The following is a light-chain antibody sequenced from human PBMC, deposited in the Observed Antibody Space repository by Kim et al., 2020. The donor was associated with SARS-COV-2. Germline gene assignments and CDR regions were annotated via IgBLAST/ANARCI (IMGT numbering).Light chain of an antibody. CDR1: SGHSSYA. V-gene: IGLV4-69*01. CDR2: LNSDGSH. J-gene: IGLJ3*02. CDR3: QTWGTGIRV. Sequence: ASVKLTCTLSSGHSSYAIAWHQQQQEKGPRYLMKLNSDGSHSKGDGIPDRFSGSSSGAERYLTISSLQYEDEADYYCQTWGTGIRVFGGGTQLTVL.